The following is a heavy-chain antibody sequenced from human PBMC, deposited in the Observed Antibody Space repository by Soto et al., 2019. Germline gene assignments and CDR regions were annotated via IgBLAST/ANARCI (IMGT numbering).Heavy chain of an antibody. V-gene: IGHV3-30-3*01. CDR3: ARAGCDGGSCYTLVGLRYGMDV. Sequence: QVQLVESGGGVVQPGRSLRLSCAASGFTFSSYAMHWVRQAPGKGLEWVAVISYDGSNKYYADSVKGRFTIPRDNSKNTLYLQMNSLRAEDTAVYYCARAGCDGGSCYTLVGLRYGMDVWGQGTTVTVSS. CDR1: GFTFSSYA. D-gene: IGHD2-15*01. J-gene: IGHJ6*02. CDR2: ISYDGSNK.